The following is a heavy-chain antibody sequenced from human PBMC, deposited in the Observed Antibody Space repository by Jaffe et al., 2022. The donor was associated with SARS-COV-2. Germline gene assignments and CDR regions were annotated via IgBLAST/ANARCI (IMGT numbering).Heavy chain of an antibody. J-gene: IGHJ1*01. D-gene: IGHD2-2*01. CDR2: ISGSGGST. Sequence: EVQLLESGGGLVQPGGSLRLSCAASGFTFSSYAMSWVRQAPGKGLEWVSAISGSGGSTYYADSVKGRFTISRDNSKNTLYLQMNSLRAEDTAVYYCAKDRRFVDVSAGAEMGGVGLGYFQHWGQGTLVTVSS. V-gene: IGHV3-23*01. CDR3: AKDRRFVDVSAGAEMGGVGLGYFQH. CDR1: GFTFSSYA.